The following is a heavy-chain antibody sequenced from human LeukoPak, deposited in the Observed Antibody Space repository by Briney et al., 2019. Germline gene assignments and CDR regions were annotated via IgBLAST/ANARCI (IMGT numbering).Heavy chain of an antibody. CDR1: GGTFSSYA. V-gene: IGHV1-69*13. Sequence: SVKVSCKASGGTFSSYAISWVRQAPGQGLEWMGGIIPIFGTANYAQKFQGRVTITADESTSTAYMELSSLRSEDTAVYYCSISPNRMTTVTTYYFYYIDVWGKGTTVTVSS. J-gene: IGHJ6*03. CDR3: SISPNRMTTVTTYYFYYIDV. D-gene: IGHD4-17*01. CDR2: IIPIFGTA.